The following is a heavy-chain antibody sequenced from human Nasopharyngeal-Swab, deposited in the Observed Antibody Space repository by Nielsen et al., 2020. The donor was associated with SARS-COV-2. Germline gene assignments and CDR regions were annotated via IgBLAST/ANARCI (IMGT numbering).Heavy chain of an antibody. CDR3: AKDSQKGGGSSWYY. CDR1: GYTFSNYA. CDR2: VDYDGVRT. V-gene: IGHV3-23*01. D-gene: IGHD6-13*01. Sequence: GESLKISCTGSGYTFSNYAISWVRQAPGQGLEWVSTVDYDGVRTHYADSVEGRFIISRDNSRNTAYLQIKSLRVEDAAVYYCAKDSQKGGGSSWYYWGQGTLVTVSS. J-gene: IGHJ4*02.